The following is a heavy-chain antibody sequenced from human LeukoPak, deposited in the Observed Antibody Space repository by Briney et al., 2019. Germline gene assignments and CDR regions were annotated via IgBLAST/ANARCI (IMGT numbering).Heavy chain of an antibody. Sequence: SETLSLTCAVYGGSVSGYYWSWIRQPPGKGLEWIGEINHSGSTNYNPSLKSRDTISVDTPKNQFSLKLSSVTAADTAVYYCARGGSSWYGAVYYYYYMDVWGKGTTVTVSS. D-gene: IGHD6-13*01. J-gene: IGHJ6*03. V-gene: IGHV4-34*01. CDR2: INHSGST. CDR1: GGSVSGYY. CDR3: ARGGSSWYGAVYYYYYMDV.